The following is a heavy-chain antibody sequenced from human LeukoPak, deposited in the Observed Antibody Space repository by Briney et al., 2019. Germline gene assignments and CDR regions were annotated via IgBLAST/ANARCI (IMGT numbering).Heavy chain of an antibody. CDR1: GFIFSTYW. CDR2: INQDGSET. CDR3: VRGFDGYFGFDL. Sequence: GGSLRLSCAASGFIFSTYWMSWVRLAPGKGLEWVANINQDGSETFYVDSVKGRFTISRDNGKNSMFVQMDSLRAEDTAVYYCVRGFDGYFGFDLWDQGTMVTVSS. J-gene: IGHJ3*01. D-gene: IGHD5-24*01. V-gene: IGHV3-7*05.